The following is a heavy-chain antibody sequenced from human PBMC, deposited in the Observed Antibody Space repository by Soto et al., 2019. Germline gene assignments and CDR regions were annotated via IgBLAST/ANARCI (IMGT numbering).Heavy chain of an antibody. CDR3: ARVDLRLTNDAFDI. Sequence: GGSLRLSCAASGFTFSDYYMSWIRQAPGKGLEWVSYISSSSSYTNYADSVKGRLTISRDNAKNSLYLQMNSLRAEDTAVYYCARVDLRLTNDAFDIWGQGTMVTVSS. V-gene: IGHV3-11*06. J-gene: IGHJ3*02. CDR1: GFTFSDYY. CDR2: ISSSSSYT. D-gene: IGHD5-12*01.